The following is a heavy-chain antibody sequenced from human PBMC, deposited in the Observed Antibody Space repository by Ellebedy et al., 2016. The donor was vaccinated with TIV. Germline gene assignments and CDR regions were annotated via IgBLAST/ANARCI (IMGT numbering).Heavy chain of an antibody. CDR3: ARHAGSWFSGGSKAVFY. D-gene: IGHD6-13*01. CDR1: GYSFTDYW. Sequence: GESLKISCKGFGYSFTDYWIGWVRQMPGKGLEWMGIIYPGDSDIRYSPSFQGQVTISADKSISTAYLQWSSLKASDTAMYYCARHAGSWFSGGSKAVFYWGQGTLVTVSS. J-gene: IGHJ4*02. CDR2: IYPGDSDI. V-gene: IGHV5-51*01.